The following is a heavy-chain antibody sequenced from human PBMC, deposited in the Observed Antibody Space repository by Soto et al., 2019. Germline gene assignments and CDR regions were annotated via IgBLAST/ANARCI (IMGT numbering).Heavy chain of an antibody. Sequence: SETLSLTCTVSGGSISSGDYYWSWIRQPPGKGLEWTGYIYYSGSTYYNPSLKSRVTISVDTSKNQFSLKLSSVTAADTAVYYCARDSVGQYCSSTSCQEGWLDPWGQGTTVTVYS. V-gene: IGHV4-30-4*01. CDR2: IYYSGST. J-gene: IGHJ5*02. CDR3: ARDSVGQYCSSTSCQEGWLDP. CDR1: GGSISSGDYY. D-gene: IGHD2-2*01.